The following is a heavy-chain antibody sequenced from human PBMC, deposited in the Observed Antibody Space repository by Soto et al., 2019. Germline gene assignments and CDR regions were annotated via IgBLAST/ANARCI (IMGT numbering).Heavy chain of an antibody. V-gene: IGHV1-69*02. CDR3: ARAPPAVTTRGY. CDR1: GGTFSSYT. D-gene: IGHD4-17*01. CDR2: IIPILGIA. Sequence: QVQLVQSGAEVKKPGSSVKVSCKASGGTFSSYTISWVRQAPGQGLEWMGRIIPILGIANYAQKFQGRVTITADKSTSTAYMELSSLRSEDTAVYYCARAPPAVTTRGYWGQGTLVTVSS. J-gene: IGHJ4*02.